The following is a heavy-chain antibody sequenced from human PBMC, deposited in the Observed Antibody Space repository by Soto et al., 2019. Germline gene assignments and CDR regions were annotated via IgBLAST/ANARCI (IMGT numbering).Heavy chain of an antibody. V-gene: IGHV1-18*01. D-gene: IGHD4-17*01. CDR2: ISAYNGNT. CDR3: AREASFTVTTRYYGMDV. CDR1: GYTFTSYG. Sequence: QVQLVQSGAEVKKPGASVKVSCKASGYTFTSYGISWVRQAPGQGLEWMGWISAYNGNTNYAQKLQGRVTMTTDTAXSXXYMELRSLRSDDTAVYYCAREASFTVTTRYYGMDVWGQGTTVTVSS. J-gene: IGHJ6*02.